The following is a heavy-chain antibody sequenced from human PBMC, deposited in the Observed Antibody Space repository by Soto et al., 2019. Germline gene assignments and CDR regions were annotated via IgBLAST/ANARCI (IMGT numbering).Heavy chain of an antibody. CDR2: INHSGST. J-gene: IGHJ6*02. Sequence: TLSLTCAVYGGSFSGYYWSWIRQPPGKGLEWIGEINHSGSTNYNPSLKSRVTISVDTSKNQFSLKLSSVTAADTAVYYCAADPGIAAAEGYYYYGMDVWGQGTTVTVSS. V-gene: IGHV4-34*01. CDR3: AADPGIAAAEGYYYYGMDV. CDR1: GGSFSGYY. D-gene: IGHD6-13*01.